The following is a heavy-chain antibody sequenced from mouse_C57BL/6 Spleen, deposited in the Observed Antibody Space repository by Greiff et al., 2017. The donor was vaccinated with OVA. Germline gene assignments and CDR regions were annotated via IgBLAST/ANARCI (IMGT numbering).Heavy chain of an antibody. Sequence: QVQLQQSGAELVKPGASVKISCKASGYAFSRYWMNWVKQRPGKGLEWIGQIYPVDGDTNYNGKFKGKATLTADKSSRTAYMQLSRLTSEDSAVYFCARQPSGYAMDYWGQGTSVTVSS. CDR1: GYAFSRYW. CDR2: IYPVDGDT. J-gene: IGHJ4*01. D-gene: IGHD3-1*01. CDR3: ARQPSGYAMDY. V-gene: IGHV1-80*01.